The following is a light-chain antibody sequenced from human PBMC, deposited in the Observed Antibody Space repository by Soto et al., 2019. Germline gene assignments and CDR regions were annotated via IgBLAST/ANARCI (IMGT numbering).Light chain of an antibody. J-gene: IGLJ2*01. V-gene: IGLV1-40*01. CDR3: QSYDSSLSGNVV. CDR1: SSNIGAGYD. Sequence: QPVLTQPPSVSGAPGQRVTISCTGSSSNIGAGYDVHWYQQLPGTAPKLLIYGNSNRPSGVPDRFSCSKSGTSASLAITGLQAEDEADYYCQSYDSSLSGNVVFGGGTKLTVL. CDR2: GNS.